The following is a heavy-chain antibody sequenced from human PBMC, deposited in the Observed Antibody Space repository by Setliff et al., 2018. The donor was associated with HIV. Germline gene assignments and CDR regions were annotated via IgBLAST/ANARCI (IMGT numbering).Heavy chain of an antibody. D-gene: IGHD3-9*01. CDR1: GDTFTDYY. V-gene: IGHV1-2*06. J-gene: IGHJ4*02. CDR2: INPNSGGT. Sequence: ASVKVSCKASGDTFTDYYFHWLRQAPGQGLEWMGRINPNSGGTNYARRFQGRVTMTRDTSISSVYMELSRLTSDDTTLYYCTRTKILTGYYFSPTYCFDSWGQGTLVTVSS. CDR3: TRTKILTGYYFSPTYCFDS.